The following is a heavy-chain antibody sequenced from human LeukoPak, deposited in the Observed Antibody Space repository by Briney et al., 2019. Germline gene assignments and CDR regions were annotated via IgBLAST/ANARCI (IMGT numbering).Heavy chain of an antibody. CDR3: ARWTTTYLDY. D-gene: IGHD3/OR15-3a*01. J-gene: IGHJ4*02. V-gene: IGHV1-46*01. CDR1: GYTFIRYY. Sequence: ASVKVSCKASGYTFIRYYIHWVRQAPGQGLEWMGIVNPSGDSTNYAQKFQGRVTMTRDTSTSTVYMELSSLRSEDTAVYYCARWTTTYLDYRGQGTLVTVSS. CDR2: VNPSGDST.